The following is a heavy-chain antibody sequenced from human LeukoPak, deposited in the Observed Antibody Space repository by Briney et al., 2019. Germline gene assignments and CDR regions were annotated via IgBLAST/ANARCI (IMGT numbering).Heavy chain of an antibody. V-gene: IGHV3-23*01. CDR3: AKGAASALVDWFDP. CDR1: GFIFSNYA. D-gene: IGHD4/OR15-4a*01. J-gene: IGHJ5*02. Sequence: GSLRLSCAASGFIFSNYAMMWVRQAPGKGLEWVSSVTGSGGGTFYADSVKGRFTISKDNSQNTLYLQMNSPGAEDTAVYYCAKGAASALVDWFDPWGQGTLVTVSS. CDR2: VTGSGGGT.